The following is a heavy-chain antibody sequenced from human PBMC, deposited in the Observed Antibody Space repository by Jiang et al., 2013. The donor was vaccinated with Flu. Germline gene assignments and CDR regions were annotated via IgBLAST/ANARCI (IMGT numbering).Heavy chain of an antibody. V-gene: IGHV5-10-1*01. CDR3: ARSDSSGYRSYYYGMDV. CDR1: DTAFTSYW. D-gene: IGHD3-22*01. Sequence: AEVKKPGESLRISVRVLDTAFTSYWISWVRQMPGKGLEWMGRIDPSDSYTNYSPSFQGHVTISADKSISTAYLQWSSLKASDTAMYYCARSDSSGYRSYYYGMDVWGQGTTVTVSS. J-gene: IGHJ6*02. CDR2: IDPSDSYT.